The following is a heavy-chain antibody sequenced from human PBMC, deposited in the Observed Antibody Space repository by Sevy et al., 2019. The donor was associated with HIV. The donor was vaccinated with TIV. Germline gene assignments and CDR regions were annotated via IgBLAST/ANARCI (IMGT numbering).Heavy chain of an antibody. CDR1: GFTFNDHA. J-gene: IGHJ3*01. Sequence: GGSLRLSCAASGFTFNDHAMSWVRQAPGKGLGWVSSINWIGDNTGYADSVKGRFTISRDDAKKSLYLQMNSLTAEDTALYYCARNTSYLDTTGYGAFDVWGQGTMVTVSS. V-gene: IGHV3-20*04. D-gene: IGHD3-22*01. CDR2: INWIGDNT. CDR3: ARNTSYLDTTGYGAFDV.